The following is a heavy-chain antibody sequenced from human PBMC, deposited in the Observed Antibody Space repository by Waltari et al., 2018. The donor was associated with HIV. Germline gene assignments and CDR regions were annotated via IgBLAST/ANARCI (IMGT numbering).Heavy chain of an antibody. CDR1: GFSLSTSGMC. Sequence: QVTLRESGPALVKPTQTLTLTCTFSGFSLSTSGMCVSWIRQPPGKALEWLALIDWDDDKYYSTSLKTRLTLSKETSKNQVGLTMTNMDPVDTATYYCARSGGQQLVQNYYFDYWGQGTLVTVSS. V-gene: IGHV2-70*01. CDR2: IDWDDDK. CDR3: ARSGGQQLVQNYYFDY. D-gene: IGHD6-13*01. J-gene: IGHJ4*02.